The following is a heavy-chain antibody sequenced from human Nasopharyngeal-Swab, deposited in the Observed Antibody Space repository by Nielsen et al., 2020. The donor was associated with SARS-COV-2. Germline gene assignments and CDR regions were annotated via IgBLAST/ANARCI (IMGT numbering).Heavy chain of an antibody. V-gene: IGHV3-30-3*01. J-gene: IGHJ4*02. D-gene: IGHD6-19*01. CDR3: ATAIAVAGTPFDY. CDR2: ISYDGSNK. CDR1: GFTFSRYA. Sequence: GGSLRLSCSASGFTFSRYAMHWVRQAPGKGLEWVAVISYDGSNKYYADSVKGRFTISRDNSKNTLYLQMNSLRAEDTAVYYCATAIAVAGTPFDYWGQGTLVTVSS.